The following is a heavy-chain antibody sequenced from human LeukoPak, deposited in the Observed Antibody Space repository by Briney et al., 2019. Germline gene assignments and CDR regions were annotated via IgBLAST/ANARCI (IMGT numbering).Heavy chain of an antibody. D-gene: IGHD3-10*01. Sequence: GRSLRLSCAASGFTFDDYAMHWVRQAPGKGLEWVANIKQDGSEKYYVDSVKGRFTISRDNAKNSLYLQMNSLRAEDTAVYYCARELLWFGESYWGQGTLVTVSS. CDR2: IKQDGSEK. J-gene: IGHJ4*02. CDR3: ARELLWFGESY. V-gene: IGHV3-7*03. CDR1: GFTFDDYA.